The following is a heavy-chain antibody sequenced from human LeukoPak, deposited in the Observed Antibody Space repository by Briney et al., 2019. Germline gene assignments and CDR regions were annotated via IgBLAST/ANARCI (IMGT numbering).Heavy chain of an antibody. CDR2: ISSSSSYI. Sequence: GGSLRLSCAASGFTFSSYSMNWVRQAPGKGLEWVSSISSSSSYIYYADSVKGRFTISRDNSKNTLYLQMNSLRAEDTAVYYCAKSDYYGSGSSGYWGQGTLVTVSS. CDR1: GFTFSSYS. V-gene: IGHV3-21*04. CDR3: AKSDYYGSGSSGY. D-gene: IGHD3-10*01. J-gene: IGHJ4*02.